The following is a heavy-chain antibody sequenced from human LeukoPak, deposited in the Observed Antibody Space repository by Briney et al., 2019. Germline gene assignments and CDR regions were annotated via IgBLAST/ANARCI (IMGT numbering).Heavy chain of an antibody. CDR2: IWYHGNEI. CDR3: VRGSGGNGYGYWGDN. V-gene: IGHV3-33*01. J-gene: IGHJ4*02. CDR1: GFTFSNFG. D-gene: IGHD5-12*01. Sequence: GGSLRLSCAASGFTFSNFGMHWVREAPGKGLEWVAVIWYHGNEIHCVDSVKGRFTISRDNFRNTLYLQMNSLRAEDSAVYYCVRGSGGNGYGYWGDNWGQGTLVTVSS.